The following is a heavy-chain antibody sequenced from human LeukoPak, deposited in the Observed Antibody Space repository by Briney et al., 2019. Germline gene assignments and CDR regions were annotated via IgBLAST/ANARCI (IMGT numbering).Heavy chain of an antibody. D-gene: IGHD3-22*01. J-gene: IGHJ4*02. Sequence: SQTLSLTCAVSGGSISSGGYSWSWIRQPPGKGLEWIGYIYHSGSTYYNPSLKSRVTISVDTSKNQFSLKLSSVTAADTAVYYCARGNLYYYDSSGYYFKFDYWGQGTLVTVSS. V-gene: IGHV4-30-2*01. CDR1: GGSISSGGYS. CDR2: IYHSGST. CDR3: ARGNLYYYDSSGYYFKFDY.